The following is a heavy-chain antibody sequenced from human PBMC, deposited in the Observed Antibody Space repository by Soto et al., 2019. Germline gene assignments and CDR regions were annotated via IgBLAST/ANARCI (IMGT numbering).Heavy chain of an antibody. CDR3: ARDSSGWYAFCDS. CDR1: GFSFSRYS. D-gene: IGHD6-19*01. Sequence: GGSLRLSCAASGFSFSRYSMNWVRHAPGKGLEWVSSISSSSSYIYYADSVKGRFTISRDNAKNSLYLQMNSLRAEDTAVYYCARDSSGWYAFCDSWGQGTMVTVAS. CDR2: ISSSSSYI. J-gene: IGHJ3*02. V-gene: IGHV3-21*01.